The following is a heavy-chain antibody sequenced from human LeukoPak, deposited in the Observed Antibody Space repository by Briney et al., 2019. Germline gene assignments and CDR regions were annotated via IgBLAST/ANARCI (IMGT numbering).Heavy chain of an antibody. D-gene: IGHD5-12*01. CDR1: GYSISSGYY. Sequence: PSETLSLTCIVSGYSISSGYYWGWIRQPPGKGLEWIGMIHHSGSTYYNPSLKSRVTISGDTSKNQFSLKLSSVTAADTAVYYCAWLPSYWGQGTQVTVSS. CDR2: IHHSGST. CDR3: AWLPSY. J-gene: IGHJ4*02. V-gene: IGHV4-38-2*02.